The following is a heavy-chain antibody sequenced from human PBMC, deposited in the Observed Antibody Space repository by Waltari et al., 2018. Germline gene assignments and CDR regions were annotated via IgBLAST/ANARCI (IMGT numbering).Heavy chain of an antibody. CDR3: ATDRSYSSTWFYFDP. Sequence: QVHLTQSGSELKEPGASVKLSCKASGYTFTNIPINWIRQAPGQGFEWMGYIDTSNGTPSYAQGFTGRFVFSLDTSVSTAYLEITSLKTEDTGVYYCATDRSYSSTWFYFDPWGQGTPVTVSS. J-gene: IGHJ5*02. CDR1: GYTFTNIP. V-gene: IGHV7-4-1*02. D-gene: IGHD4-4*01. CDR2: IDTSNGTP.